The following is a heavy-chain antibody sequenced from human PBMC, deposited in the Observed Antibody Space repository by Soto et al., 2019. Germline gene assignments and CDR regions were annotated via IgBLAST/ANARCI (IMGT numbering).Heavy chain of an antibody. CDR1: GYTFTSYG. Sequence: ASVKVSCKASGYTFTSYGISWVRQAPGQGLEWMGWISAYNGNTNYAQKLQGRVTMTTDTSTSTAYMELRSLRSDDTAVSYCARIEGSSPNQNRFASLGRGTLVTVSS. CDR2: ISAYNGNT. J-gene: IGHJ5*01. CDR3: ARIEGSSPNQNRFAS. D-gene: IGHD2-2*01. V-gene: IGHV1-18*01.